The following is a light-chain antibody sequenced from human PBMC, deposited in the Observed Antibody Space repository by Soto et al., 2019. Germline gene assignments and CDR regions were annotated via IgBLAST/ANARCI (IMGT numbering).Light chain of an antibody. CDR2: DVS. CDR3: CSHAGTYTFRV. V-gene: IGLV2-11*01. J-gene: IGLJ1*01. CDR1: NSDVGGYNY. Sequence: QSVLTQPRSVSGSPGQSVTISCTGTNSDVGGYNYVSWFQHYPGKAPKLMIYDVSRRPSGVPDRFSGSKSGNTASLTISGLQAEDEADYYCCSHAGTYTFRVFGTGTKVTVL.